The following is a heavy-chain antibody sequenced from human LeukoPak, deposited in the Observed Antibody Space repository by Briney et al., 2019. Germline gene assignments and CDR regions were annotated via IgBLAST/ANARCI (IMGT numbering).Heavy chain of an antibody. V-gene: IGHV1-69*05. CDR3: AGGPYDSSHFDY. CDR1: GGTFSSYA. Sequence: GSSVKLSCKASGGTFSSYAISWVRQAPGQGLEWMGRIIPIFGTANYAQKFQGRVTITTDESTSTAYMELSSLRSEDTAVYYCAGGPYDSSHFDYWGQGTLVTVSS. CDR2: IIPIFGTA. J-gene: IGHJ4*02. D-gene: IGHD3-22*01.